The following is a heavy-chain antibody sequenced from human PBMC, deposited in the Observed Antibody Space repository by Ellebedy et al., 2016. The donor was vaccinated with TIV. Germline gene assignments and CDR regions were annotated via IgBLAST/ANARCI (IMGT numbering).Heavy chain of an antibody. CDR2: IYYSGST. V-gene: IGHV4-39*01. Sequence: SETLSLXCSVSGGSISSHNYYWGWIRQPPGKGLEWIGSIYYSGSTNYNPSLKSRVTIFVDTSKNQFSLRLSSVTAADTAVYYCARAGVGGDSVWNWFDPWGQGTLVTVSS. CDR3: ARAGVGGDSVWNWFDP. J-gene: IGHJ5*02. D-gene: IGHD3-10*01. CDR1: GGSISSHNYY.